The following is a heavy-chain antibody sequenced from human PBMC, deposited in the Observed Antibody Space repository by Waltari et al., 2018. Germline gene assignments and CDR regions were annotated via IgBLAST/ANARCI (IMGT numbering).Heavy chain of an antibody. CDR3: ASSTAQPWTKGGLDN. D-gene: IGHD5-18*01. V-gene: IGHV3-53*02. CDR1: GFIVNTNS. Sequence: DVQLVETGGGLLQPGGSLKLPCAASGFIVNTNSMSWVRQAPGKGLEWVSIVYTGGSTYYADFVKGRFTISRDSSKNTLYRQMNDLRAEDTAVYYCASSTAQPWTKGGLDNWGQGTLVIVSS. J-gene: IGHJ4*02. CDR2: VYTGGST.